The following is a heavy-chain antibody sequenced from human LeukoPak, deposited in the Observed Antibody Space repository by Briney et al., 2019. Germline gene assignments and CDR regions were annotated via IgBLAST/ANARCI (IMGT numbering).Heavy chain of an antibody. V-gene: IGHV4-4*02. D-gene: IGHD3-10*01. CDR2: IYHSGST. CDR1: GGSISSSNW. CDR3: AREVYGSGSYNWFDP. Sequence: SETLSLTCAVSGGSISSSNWRSWVRQPPGKGLEWIGEIYHSGSTNYNPSLKSRVTISVDKSKNQFSLKLSSVTAADTAVYYCAREVYGSGSYNWFDPWGQGTLVTV. J-gene: IGHJ5*02.